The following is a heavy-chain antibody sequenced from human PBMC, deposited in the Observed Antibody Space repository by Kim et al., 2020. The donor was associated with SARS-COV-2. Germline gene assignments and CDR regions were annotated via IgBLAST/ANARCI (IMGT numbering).Heavy chain of an antibody. D-gene: IGHD3-16*01. J-gene: IGHJ3*01. Sequence: GGSLRLSCAASGFTFSIYWFHWVRQAPGKGLEWVSRIKSDGVTTAYADSVKGRFTISRDNAKNTVYLQMNSLRADDTTVYFCARSKGAQGIEHGFDVWG. V-gene: IGHV3-74*01. CDR2: IKSDGVTT. CDR3: ARSKGAQGIEHGFDV. CDR1: GFTFSIYW.